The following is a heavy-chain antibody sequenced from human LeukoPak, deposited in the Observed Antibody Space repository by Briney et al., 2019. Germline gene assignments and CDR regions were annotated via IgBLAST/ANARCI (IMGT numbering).Heavy chain of an antibody. CDR1: GYTFTTYY. Sequence: ASVKVSCKASGYTFTTYYLQWVRQAPGQGLEWMGMIKPSGGSTEYAQNFQGRVTMTRDTSTSTVYMELSSLRSEDTAVYYCARDPQYSSSSGLDYWGQGTLVTVSS. CDR2: IKPSGGST. J-gene: IGHJ4*02. D-gene: IGHD6-6*01. V-gene: IGHV1-46*01. CDR3: ARDPQYSSSSGLDY.